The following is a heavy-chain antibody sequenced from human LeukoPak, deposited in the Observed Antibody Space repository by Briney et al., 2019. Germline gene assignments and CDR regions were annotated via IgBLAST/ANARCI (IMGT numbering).Heavy chain of an antibody. V-gene: IGHV3-33*01. D-gene: IGHD2/OR15-2a*01. CDR1: GFTFSSYG. J-gene: IGHJ4*02. CDR3: AREGPRGNSQFDY. Sequence: GGSLRLSCAASGFTFSSYGMHWVRQAPGKGLEWVAIIWYDGSNEYYADSVKGRLTISRDNSKNTLYLQMNSLGAEDTAVYYCAREGPRGNSQFDYWGQGTLVTVSS. CDR2: IWYDGSNE.